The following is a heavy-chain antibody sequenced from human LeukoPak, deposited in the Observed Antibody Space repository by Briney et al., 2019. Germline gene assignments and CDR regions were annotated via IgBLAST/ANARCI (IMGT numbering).Heavy chain of an antibody. CDR1: GFTFSSYW. D-gene: IGHD3-22*01. J-gene: IGHJ4*02. CDR3: VRDGAYYDVSGHYYPLGY. Sequence: GGSLRLSCAVSGFTFSSYWMSWVRQAPGKGPEWVANIKQDGSEKYYVDSVKGRFTISRDNAKNSLYLQMNSLRAEDTAVYYRVRDGAYYDVSGHYYPLGYWGQGTLVTVSS. CDR2: IKQDGSEK. V-gene: IGHV3-7*01.